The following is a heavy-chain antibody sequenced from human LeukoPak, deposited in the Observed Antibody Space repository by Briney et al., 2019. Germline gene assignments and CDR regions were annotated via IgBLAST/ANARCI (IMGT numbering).Heavy chain of an antibody. CDR1: GGSISSYY. Sequence: PSETLSLTCTVSGGSISSYYRSWIRQPPGKGLEWIGYIYYSGSTNYNPSLKSRVTISVDTSKNQFSLKLSSVTAADTAVYYCARGGIAARPDWFDPWGQGTLVTVSS. J-gene: IGHJ5*02. CDR2: IYYSGST. V-gene: IGHV4-59*01. D-gene: IGHD6-6*01. CDR3: ARGGIAARPDWFDP.